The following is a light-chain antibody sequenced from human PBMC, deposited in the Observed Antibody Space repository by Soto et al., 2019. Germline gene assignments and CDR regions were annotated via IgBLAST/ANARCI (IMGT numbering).Light chain of an antibody. CDR3: QQYGRSPPYT. J-gene: IGKJ2*01. V-gene: IGKV3-20*01. CDR1: QTVISNY. CDR2: GAS. Sequence: EIVLTQSPGTLSLSPGESATLSCRASQTVISNYLAWYQQKPGQAPRLLIYGASTRATGIPDRFSGSGSGTDFTLTISRLEPEDFAVYYCQQYGRSPPYTFGQGTKLEIK.